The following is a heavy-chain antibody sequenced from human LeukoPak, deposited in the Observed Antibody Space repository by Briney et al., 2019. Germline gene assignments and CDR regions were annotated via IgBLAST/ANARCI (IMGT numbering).Heavy chain of an antibody. CDR1: GFTFSSYS. CDR2: ISSSSSTI. V-gene: IGHV3-48*01. D-gene: IGHD2-2*01. Sequence: AGGSLRLSCAASGFTFSSYSMNWVRQAPGKGLEWVSCISSSSSTIYYADSVKGRFTISRDNAKNSLYLQMNSLRAEDTAVYYCARDPARWCSSTSCYGGAFDYWGQGTLVTVSS. CDR3: ARDPARWCSSTSCYGGAFDY. J-gene: IGHJ4*02.